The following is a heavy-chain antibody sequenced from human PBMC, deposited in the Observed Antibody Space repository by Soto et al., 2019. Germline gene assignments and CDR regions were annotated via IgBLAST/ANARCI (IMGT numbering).Heavy chain of an antibody. J-gene: IGHJ4*02. Sequence: GESLKISCKGSGYSFTSYWIGWVRQMPVKGLEWMGIIYPGDSDTRYSPSFQGQVTISADKSISTAYLQWSSLKASDTAMYYCARRSSRSYYGDYPFDYWGKGTLVTVSS. CDR2: IYPGDSDT. V-gene: IGHV5-51*01. D-gene: IGHD4-17*01. CDR3: ARRSSRSYYGDYPFDY. CDR1: GYSFTSYW.